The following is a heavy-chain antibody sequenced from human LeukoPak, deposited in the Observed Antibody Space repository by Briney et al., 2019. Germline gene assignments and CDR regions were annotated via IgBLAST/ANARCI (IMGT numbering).Heavy chain of an antibody. CDR3: ARHCCSGPAKRVFDI. Sequence: SETLSLTCTVSGGFIISSDYHWGWVRQPPGKGLEWIGTISYSGNTDYNPSLRSRVTISVDTSNNQFSLRLGSVTAADTAVYHCARHCCSGPAKRVFDIWGQGTMVTVSS. CDR1: GGFIISSDYH. D-gene: IGHD2-15*01. CDR2: ISYSGNT. J-gene: IGHJ3*02. V-gene: IGHV4-39*01.